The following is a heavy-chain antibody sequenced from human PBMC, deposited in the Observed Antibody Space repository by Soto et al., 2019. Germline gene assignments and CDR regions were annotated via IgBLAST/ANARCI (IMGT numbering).Heavy chain of an antibody. D-gene: IGHD2-15*01. Sequence: ASVKVSCKASGYTFTSYDINWVRQATGQGLERMGWMNPNSGNTGYAQKFQGRVTITADKSTSTAYMELSSLRSEDTAVYYCASPPPCSGGSCYSIPFDYWGQGTLVTVSS. CDR3: ASPPPCSGGSCYSIPFDY. CDR2: MNPNSGNT. V-gene: IGHV1-8*01. CDR1: GYTFTSYD. J-gene: IGHJ4*02.